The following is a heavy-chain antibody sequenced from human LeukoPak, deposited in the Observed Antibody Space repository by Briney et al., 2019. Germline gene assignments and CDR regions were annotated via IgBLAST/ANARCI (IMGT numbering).Heavy chain of an antibody. CDR1: GGSISSRNYY. CDR2: IYYSGST. CDR3: ARGSFILVRGTAMANYYYYYYMDV. J-gene: IGHJ6*03. Sequence: SETLSLTCTVSGGSISSRNYYWGWIRQPPGKGLEWIGSIYYSGSTYYNPSLKSRVTISVDTSKNQFCLKLSSVTAADTAVYYCARGSFILVRGTAMANYYYYYYMDVWGKGTTVTVSS. V-gene: IGHV4-39*01. D-gene: IGHD5-18*01.